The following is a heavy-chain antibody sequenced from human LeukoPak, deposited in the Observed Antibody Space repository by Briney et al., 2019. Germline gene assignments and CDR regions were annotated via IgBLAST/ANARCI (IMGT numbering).Heavy chain of an antibody. D-gene: IGHD1-1*01. V-gene: IGHV6-1*01. CDR3: ARERTGTKDC. CDR2: TYYRSKWCN. J-gene: IGHJ4*02. Sequence: QTLSLTFAISGDSVPSNSDAWSWISQSPSRGLEWQGRTYYRSKWCNDYAVSVKSRITCNPDTSKNQFSLQLNSVTPEDTAVYYCARERTGTKDCWGQGTLVTVSS. CDR1: GDSVPSNSDA.